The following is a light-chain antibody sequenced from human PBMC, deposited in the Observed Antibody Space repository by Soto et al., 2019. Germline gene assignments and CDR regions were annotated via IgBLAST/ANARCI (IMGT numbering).Light chain of an antibody. CDR1: SSEVGGYDY. CDR3: SSYTGTSTFV. Sequence: QSVLTQPASVSGAPGQSITISCTGTSSEVGGYDYVSWYQKLPGKAPKLMIYDVNNRPSGVSNRFSGSKSGNTASLTISGLQAEDEADYYCSSYTGTSTFVFGGGTKVTV. J-gene: IGLJ1*01. CDR2: DVN. V-gene: IGLV2-14*01.